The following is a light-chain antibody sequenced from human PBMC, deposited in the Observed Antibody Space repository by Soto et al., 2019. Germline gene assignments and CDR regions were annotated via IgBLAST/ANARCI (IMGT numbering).Light chain of an antibody. J-gene: IGKJ4*01. CDR3: QQHGSAPLT. CDR2: GDS. CDR1: ETVRTSF. V-gene: IGKV3-20*01. Sequence: EIVLTQFPATLSLSPGESATLSCRASETVRTSFLGWYQQRPGQAPRLLIYGDSNRAAGIPDRFSGGGSGTDFTLTIRGVEHEDFAVYYCQQHGSAPLTFGGGTKVDIK.